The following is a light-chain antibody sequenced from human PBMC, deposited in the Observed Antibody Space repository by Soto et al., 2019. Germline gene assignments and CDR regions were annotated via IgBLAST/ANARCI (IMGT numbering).Light chain of an antibody. J-gene: IGLJ1*01. V-gene: IGLV2-14*01. Sequence: QSVLTQPASVSGSPGQSITISSTGTSSDVGSYNYVSWYQHHPGKAPRLMIYASSNRPSGVSHRFSGSRSGNTASLTISGLQAEDEADYYCSSYTSGSTLYVFGTGTKVTVL. CDR1: SSDVGSYNY. CDR3: SSYTSGSTLYV. CDR2: ASS.